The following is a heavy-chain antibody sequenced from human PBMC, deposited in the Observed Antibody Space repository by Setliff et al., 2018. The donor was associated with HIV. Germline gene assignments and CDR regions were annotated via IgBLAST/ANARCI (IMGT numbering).Heavy chain of an antibody. V-gene: IGHV1-69*05. Sequence: SVKVSCKASGGTFSSYAISWVRQAPGQGLEWMGGIIPIFGTANYAQKFQGRFTISRDNSKNTLYLQMNSLRAEDTAVYYCAKQYYYDSGGYYPDAFDIWGQGTMVTVSS. D-gene: IGHD3-22*01. CDR1: GGTFSSYA. CDR3: AKQYYYDSGGYYPDAFDI. CDR2: IIPIFGTA. J-gene: IGHJ3*02.